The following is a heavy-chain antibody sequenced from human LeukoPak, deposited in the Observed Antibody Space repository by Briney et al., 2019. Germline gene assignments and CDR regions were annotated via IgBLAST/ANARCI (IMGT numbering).Heavy chain of an antibody. CDR3: AKGLRGYNYGYTSYGMDV. CDR1: GYSFTNYW. J-gene: IGHJ6*02. V-gene: IGHV5-51*01. CDR2: IYPGDSDT. D-gene: IGHD5-18*01. Sequence: GESLKISCKGSGYSFTNYWIGWVRQMPGKGLEWVGIIYPGDSDTRYSPSFQGQVTMSVDKSTSTAYLQWSSLKASDTAIYYCAKGLRGYNYGYTSYGMDVWGQGTTVTVSS.